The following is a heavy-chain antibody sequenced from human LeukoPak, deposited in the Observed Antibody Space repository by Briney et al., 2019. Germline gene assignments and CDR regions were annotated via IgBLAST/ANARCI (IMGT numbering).Heavy chain of an antibody. J-gene: IGHJ4*02. Sequence: GGSLRLSCAASGFTFDDYAMHWVRQVPGKGLEWISLISWVGDITYYADSVKGRFTISRDKSKNSLYLQMNSLRTEDTAFYYCTKDEGAAAGTGGPFYSWGQGALVTVSS. V-gene: IGHV3-43D*03. D-gene: IGHD6-13*01. CDR3: TKDEGAAAGTGGPFYS. CDR2: ISWVGDIT. CDR1: GFTFDDYA.